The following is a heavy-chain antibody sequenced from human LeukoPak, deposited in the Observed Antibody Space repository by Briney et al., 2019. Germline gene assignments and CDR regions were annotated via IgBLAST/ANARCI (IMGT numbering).Heavy chain of an antibody. V-gene: IGHV4-39*07. J-gene: IGHJ3*02. Sequence: SETLSLTCTVSGGSISSSSYCWSWIRQTPGKGLEWVGEILHNGSTDYNPSLKSRVTISIDVSKNQFSLKLRSVTAADTAMYYCARGVFVASDAFDIWGHGTMVSVSS. CDR2: ILHNGST. D-gene: IGHD5-12*01. CDR1: GGSISSSSYC. CDR3: ARGVFVASDAFDI.